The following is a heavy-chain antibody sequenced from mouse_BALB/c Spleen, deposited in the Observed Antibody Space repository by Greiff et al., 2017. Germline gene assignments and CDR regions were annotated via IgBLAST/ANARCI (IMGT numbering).Heavy chain of an antibody. D-gene: IGHD4-1*01. J-gene: IGHJ4*01. Sequence: EVKLVESGGGLVQPGGSLRLSCATSGFTFTDYYMSWVRQPPGKALEWLGFIRNKANGYTTEYSASVKGRFTISRDNSQSILYLQMNTLRAEDSATYYCARDMNWVDYWGQGTSVTVSS. CDR1: GFTFTDYY. CDR2: IRNKANGYTT. CDR3: ARDMNWVDY. V-gene: IGHV7-3*02.